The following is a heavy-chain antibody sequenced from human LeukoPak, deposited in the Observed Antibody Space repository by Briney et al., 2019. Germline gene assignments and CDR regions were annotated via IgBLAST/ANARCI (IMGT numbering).Heavy chain of an antibody. Sequence: SETLSLTCAVYGGSFSGYYWSWIRQPPGKGLEWIGEINHSGSTNYNPSLKSRVTISVDTSKNQFSLKLSSVTAADTAVYYCARAGLFSTQDFDYWGQGTLVTVSS. CDR3: ARAGLFSTQDFDY. D-gene: IGHD3-10*02. V-gene: IGHV4-34*01. J-gene: IGHJ4*02. CDR2: INHSGST. CDR1: GGSFSGYY.